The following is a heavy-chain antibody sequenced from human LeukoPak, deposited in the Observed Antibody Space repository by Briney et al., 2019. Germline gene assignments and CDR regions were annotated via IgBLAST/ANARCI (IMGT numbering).Heavy chain of an antibody. CDR3: ARSIGDYVSWDFDY. J-gene: IGHJ4*02. CDR2: TSAYNGNT. Sequence: ASVKVSCKASGYTFTSYGISWVRQAPGQGLEGMGWTSAYNGNTNYAQKLPGRVTMTTDTSTSTAYRELRSLRCDDTAVYYCARSIGDYVSWDFDYWGQGTLVTASS. CDR1: GYTFTSYG. D-gene: IGHD4-17*01. V-gene: IGHV1-18*04.